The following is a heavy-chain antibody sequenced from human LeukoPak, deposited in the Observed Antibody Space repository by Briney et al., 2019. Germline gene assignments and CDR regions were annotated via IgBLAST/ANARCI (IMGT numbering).Heavy chain of an antibody. CDR3: ARSLWAGYSSSFLGY. V-gene: IGHV1-46*01. Sequence: ASVKVSCKASGYTLTSYYMHWVRQAPGQGPEWMGVINPSGGRTTSYAQKIQGRVTMTRDTSMSTVNMELSRLRSDDTAVYYCARSLWAGYSSSFLGYWGQGTLVTVSS. CDR1: GYTLTSYY. J-gene: IGHJ4*02. D-gene: IGHD6-6*01. CDR2: INPSGGRT.